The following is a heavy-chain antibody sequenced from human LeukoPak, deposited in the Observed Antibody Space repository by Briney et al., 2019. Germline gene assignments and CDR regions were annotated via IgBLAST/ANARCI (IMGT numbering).Heavy chain of an antibody. D-gene: IGHD3-3*01. J-gene: IGHJ4*02. CDR1: GYTFTGYY. CDR3: ARALYDFWSGGGPYYFDY. Sequence: ASVKVSCKASGYTFTGYYMHWVRQAPGKGLEWMGGFDPEDGETFYAQKFQGRVTMTRDTSTSTAYMELSSLRSEDTAVYYCARALYDFWSGGGPYYFDYWGQGTLVTVSS. V-gene: IGHV1-24*01. CDR2: FDPEDGET.